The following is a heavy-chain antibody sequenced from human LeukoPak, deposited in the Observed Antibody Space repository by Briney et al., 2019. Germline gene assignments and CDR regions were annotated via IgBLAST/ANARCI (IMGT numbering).Heavy chain of an antibody. V-gene: IGHV4-31*03. Sequence: SQTLSLTCNVSGGSINSGGYYWSWIRRHSGKGLEWIGYIYYSGSTYYNPSLKSRVTISVDTSKNQFSLKLSSVTAADTAMYYCTREEYYYDSSTYYSRYFDLWGRGTLVTVSS. CDR1: GGSINSGGYY. J-gene: IGHJ2*01. D-gene: IGHD3-22*01. CDR2: IYYSGST. CDR3: TREEYYYDSSTYYSRYFDL.